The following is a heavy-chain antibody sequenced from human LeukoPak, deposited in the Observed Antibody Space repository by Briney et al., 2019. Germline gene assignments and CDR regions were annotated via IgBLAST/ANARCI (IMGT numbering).Heavy chain of an antibody. CDR1: GFTFSSYG. CDR3: AKGGGYQLLWIDY. J-gene: IGHJ4*02. Sequence: GGSLRLSCAASGFTFSSYGMHWVRQAPGKGLEWVAVIPYDGSNKYYADSVKGRFTISRDNSKNTLYLQMNSLRAEDTAVYYCAKGGGYQLLWIDYWGQGTLVTVSS. D-gene: IGHD2-2*01. CDR2: IPYDGSNK. V-gene: IGHV3-30*18.